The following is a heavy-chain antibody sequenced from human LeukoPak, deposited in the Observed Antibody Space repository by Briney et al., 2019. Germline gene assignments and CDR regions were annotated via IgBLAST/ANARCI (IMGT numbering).Heavy chain of an antibody. V-gene: IGHV3-11*06. CDR2: ISSSSSYT. Sequence: PGGSLRLSCAASGFTFSDYYISWVRPAPGEGLEGVSYISSSSSYTNYADSVKGRFTISRDNAKNSLYLQMNSLRAEDTAVYYCARSRYYGSGIVDVWGQGTTVTVSS. D-gene: IGHD3-10*01. J-gene: IGHJ6*02. CDR1: GFTFSDYY. CDR3: ARSRYYGSGIVDV.